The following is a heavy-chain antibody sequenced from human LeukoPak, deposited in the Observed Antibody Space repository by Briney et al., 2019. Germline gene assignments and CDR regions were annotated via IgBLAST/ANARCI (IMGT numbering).Heavy chain of an antibody. Sequence: SETLSLTCTVSGGSISSSSYYWGWIRQPPGKGLEWIGSIYYSGSTYYNPSLKSRVTISVDTSKNQFSLKLSSVTAADTAVYYCARGGMSRYCSGGSCYMVAFDIWGQGTMVTVSS. CDR2: IYYSGST. V-gene: IGHV4-39*07. CDR3: ARGGMSRYCSGGSCYMVAFDI. D-gene: IGHD2-15*01. J-gene: IGHJ3*02. CDR1: GGSISSSSYY.